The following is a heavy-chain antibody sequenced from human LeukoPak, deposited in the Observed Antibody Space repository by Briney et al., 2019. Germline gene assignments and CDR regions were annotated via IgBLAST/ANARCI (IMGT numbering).Heavy chain of an antibody. CDR2: ISYDGNNK. CDR1: GFTFSTYA. D-gene: IGHD2-15*01. Sequence: GGSLRLSCAASGFTFSTYAMHWVRQAPGKGLDWVAVISYDGNNKFYADSVKGRFTISRDNSKNTLYMQMNSLRVEDTAVYYCARGLVAAIPTASDYWGRGTLVTVSS. CDR3: ARGLVAAIPTASDY. J-gene: IGHJ4*02. V-gene: IGHV3-30-3*01.